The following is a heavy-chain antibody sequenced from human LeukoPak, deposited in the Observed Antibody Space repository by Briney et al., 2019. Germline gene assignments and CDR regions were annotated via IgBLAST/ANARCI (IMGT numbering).Heavy chain of an antibody. Sequence: PGGSLRLSCAASGFTFSSYWMHWLRQAPGKGLVWVSRINSDGSSTDYADSVKGRFTISRDNAKNTLYLPMNSLRAEDTAVYYCARDKADNGVYVGYWGQGTLVTVSS. D-gene: IGHD4-17*01. J-gene: IGHJ4*02. V-gene: IGHV3-74*01. CDR3: ARDKADNGVYVGY. CDR1: GFTFSSYW. CDR2: INSDGSST.